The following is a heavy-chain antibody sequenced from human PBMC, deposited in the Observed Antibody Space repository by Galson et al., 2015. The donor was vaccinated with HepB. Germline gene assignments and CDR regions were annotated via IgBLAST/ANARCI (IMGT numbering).Heavy chain of an antibody. Sequence: ETLSLTCTVSGGSVTSGSYYWNWIRQPPGRRLEWIGYSSYSGSTKYSPSLKSRVAISVDTSTNQFSLKLTSVTAADTAVYYCAKGRVGLTTLDFWGQGILVTVSS. J-gene: IGHJ4*02. D-gene: IGHD1-26*01. CDR1: GGSVTSGSYY. CDR2: SSYSGST. CDR3: AKGRVGLTTLDF. V-gene: IGHV4-61*01.